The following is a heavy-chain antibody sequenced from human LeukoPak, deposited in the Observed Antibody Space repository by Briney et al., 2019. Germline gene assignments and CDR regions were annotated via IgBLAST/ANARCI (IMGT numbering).Heavy chain of an antibody. CDR1: GFTFDDYG. V-gene: IGHV3-23*01. CDR3: AKALGPYYYDSSGSNA. CDR2: ISGSGGST. D-gene: IGHD3-22*01. J-gene: IGHJ3*01. Sequence: GGSLRLSCAASGFTFDDYGMSWVRQAPGKGLEWVSAISGSGGSTYYADSVKGRFTISRDNSKNTLYLQMNSLRAEDTAVYYCAKALGPYYYDSSGSNAWGQGTMVTVSS.